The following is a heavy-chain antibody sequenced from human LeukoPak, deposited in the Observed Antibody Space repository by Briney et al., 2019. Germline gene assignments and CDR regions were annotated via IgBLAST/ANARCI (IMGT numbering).Heavy chain of an antibody. CDR2: IYSSGTT. J-gene: IGHJ4*02. V-gene: IGHV4-31*03. CDR3: ARSLARSYYHNRGGFNY. D-gene: IGHD3-22*01. CDR1: GGSISSGGYY. Sequence: SQTLSLTCTVSGGSISSGGYYWTWIRQHPGQGLEWIGYIYSSGTTYYNPSLKSRVTISVDTSKNHFSLKLRSVTAADTAVYFCARSLARSYYHNRGGFNYWGQGTLVTVSS.